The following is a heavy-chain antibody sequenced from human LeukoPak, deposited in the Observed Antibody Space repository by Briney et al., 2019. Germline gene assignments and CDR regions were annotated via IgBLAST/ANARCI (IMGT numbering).Heavy chain of an antibody. CDR2: IYYSGST. D-gene: IGHD5-24*01. CDR3: ARLRDWFDP. CDR1: GGSISSHY. V-gene: IGHV4-59*11. Sequence: SETLSLTCTVSGGSISSHYWSWIWQPPGKGLEWIGYIYYSGSTNYNPSLKSRVTMSVDTSKNQFSLKLSSVSAADTAVYYCARLRDWFDPWGQGTLVTVSS. J-gene: IGHJ5*02.